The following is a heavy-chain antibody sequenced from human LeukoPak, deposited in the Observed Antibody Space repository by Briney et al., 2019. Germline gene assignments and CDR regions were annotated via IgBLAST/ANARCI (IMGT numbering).Heavy chain of an antibody. V-gene: IGHV3-21*01. D-gene: IGHD3-22*01. CDR3: AKEANPVYYYDSSGYYQNFDY. CDR1: GFTFSSYS. Sequence: GGSLRLSCAASGFTFSSYSMNWVRQAPGKGLEWVSSISSRSTYIYHADSVKGRFTISRDNAKNSLFLQMNSLRAEDTAVYYCAKEANPVYYYDSSGYYQNFDYWGQGTLVTVSS. CDR2: ISSRSTYI. J-gene: IGHJ4*02.